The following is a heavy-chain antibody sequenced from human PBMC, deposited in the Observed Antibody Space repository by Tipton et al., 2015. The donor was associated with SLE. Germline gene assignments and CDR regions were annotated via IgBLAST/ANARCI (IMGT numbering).Heavy chain of an antibody. CDR1: GGSISSSSYY. V-gene: IGHV4-39*07. D-gene: IGHD6-13*01. J-gene: IGHJ5*02. CDR3: ARGGPGYSSSWTRGYSWFGP. Sequence: TLSLTCTVSGGSISSSSYYWGWIRQPPGKGLEWIGRIYYSGGTYYNPSLKSRVTISVDTSKNQSSLKLSSGTAADTAVYYCARGGPGYSSSWTRGYSWFGPWGQGTLVTVSS. CDR2: IYYSGGT.